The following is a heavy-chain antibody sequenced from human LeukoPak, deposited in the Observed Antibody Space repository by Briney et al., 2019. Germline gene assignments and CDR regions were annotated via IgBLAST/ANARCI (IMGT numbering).Heavy chain of an antibody. CDR3: ARESVAVAGILTGYYYYGMDV. CDR1: GGSISSYY. V-gene: IGHV4-4*07. CDR2: IYTSGST. D-gene: IGHD6-19*01. J-gene: IGHJ6*02. Sequence: PSETLSLTCTVSGGSISSYYWSWIRQPAGKGLEWIGRIYTSGSTNYNPSLKSRVTMSVDTSKNQFSLKLSSVTAADTAVYYCARESVAVAGILTGYYYYGMDVWGQGTTVTVSS.